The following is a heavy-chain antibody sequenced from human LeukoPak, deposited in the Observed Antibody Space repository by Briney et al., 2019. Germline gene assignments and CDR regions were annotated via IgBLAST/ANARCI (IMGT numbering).Heavy chain of an antibody. CDR1: GYSFTSYW. Sequence: PGESLKISCKGSGYSFTSYWIGWVRQMPGKGLEWMGIIYPGDSDTRYSPSFQGQVTISADKSISTAYLQWSSLKASDTTMYYCARHPPYYDSSGYRIDPWGQGTLVTVSS. D-gene: IGHD3-22*01. V-gene: IGHV5-51*01. J-gene: IGHJ5*02. CDR3: ARHPPYYDSSGYRIDP. CDR2: IYPGDSDT.